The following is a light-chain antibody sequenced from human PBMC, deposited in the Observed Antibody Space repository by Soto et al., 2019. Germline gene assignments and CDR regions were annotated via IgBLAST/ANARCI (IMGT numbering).Light chain of an antibody. Sequence: DIQMTQSPSSLSASVGDTVTITCRPSQDIKNYLAWFQQKPGKAPKSLIFAASILQSGVLSKSIGTGCGTDFTLPISSLQAEDGATYYCQAYHSYPTTFGGGTKVEIK. CDR2: AAS. J-gene: IGKJ4*01. CDR1: QDIKNY. CDR3: QAYHSYPTT. V-gene: IGKV1-16*02.